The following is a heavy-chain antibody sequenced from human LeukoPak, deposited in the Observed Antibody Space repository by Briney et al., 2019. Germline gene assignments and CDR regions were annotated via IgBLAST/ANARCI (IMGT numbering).Heavy chain of an antibody. CDR1: GGSISSGGYY. CDR3: ARTLGYCSSTSCPVFDY. CDR2: IYHSGST. J-gene: IGHJ4*02. Sequence: SQTLSLTCTVSGGSISSGGYYWSWIRQPPGKGLEWIGYIYHSGSTYYNPSLKSRVTISVDRSKNQFSLKLSSVTAADTAVYYCARTLGYCSSTSCPVFDYWGQGTLVTVSS. V-gene: IGHV4-30-2*01. D-gene: IGHD2-2*01.